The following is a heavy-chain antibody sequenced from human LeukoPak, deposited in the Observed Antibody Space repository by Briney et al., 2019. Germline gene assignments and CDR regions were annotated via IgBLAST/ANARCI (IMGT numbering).Heavy chain of an antibody. D-gene: IGHD3-10*01. Sequence: GGSLRLSCAASGFTFSSYGMHWVRQPPGKGLEWVSVIYTGGSTYYADSVKGRFTISRDNSKNTLYLQMNSLRAEDTAVYYCARDAGGSGKGDFQHWGQGTLVTVSS. V-gene: IGHV3-66*01. CDR3: ARDAGGSGKGDFQH. CDR2: IYTGGST. J-gene: IGHJ1*01. CDR1: GFTFSSYG.